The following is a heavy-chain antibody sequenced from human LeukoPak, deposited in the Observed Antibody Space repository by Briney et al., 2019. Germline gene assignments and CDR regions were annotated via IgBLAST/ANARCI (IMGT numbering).Heavy chain of an antibody. V-gene: IGHV4-4*07. J-gene: IGHJ6*04. D-gene: IGHD5-12*01. CDR1: GASISSYY. Sequence: SETLSLTCTVSGASISSYYWSWIRQPAGKGLEWIGRLYTSGSTNYNPSLKSRLTMSVDTSKNQFSLKLRSVTAADTAVYYCAREFAYSGNAMDVWGKGTTVTISS. CDR3: AREFAYSGNAMDV. CDR2: LYTSGST.